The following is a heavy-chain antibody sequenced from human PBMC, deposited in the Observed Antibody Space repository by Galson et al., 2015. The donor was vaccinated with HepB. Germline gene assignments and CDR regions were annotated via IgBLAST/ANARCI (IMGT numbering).Heavy chain of an antibody. CDR3: ARGLVSSGYYGDY. CDR2: IYSGGNT. V-gene: IGHV3-53*01. D-gene: IGHD3-22*01. CDR1: GFSVSSNY. Sequence: SLRLSCAVSGFSVSSNYMTWVRQAPGKGLECVAHIYSGGNTYYADSVKGRFTVSRDNSKNTLYLQMSSLRAEDAAVYYCARGLVSSGYYGDYWGQGTLVTVFS. J-gene: IGHJ4*02.